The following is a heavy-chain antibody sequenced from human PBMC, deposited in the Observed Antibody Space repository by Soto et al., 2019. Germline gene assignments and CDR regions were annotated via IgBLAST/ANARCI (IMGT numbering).Heavy chain of an antibody. V-gene: IGHV4-30-2*01. CDR2: IYHSGST. CDR1: GGSISSGGYS. J-gene: IGHJ5*02. CDR3: ARAGQEIWFDP. Sequence: SETLSLTCAVSGGSISSGGYSWSWIRQPPGKGLEWIGYIYHSGSTYYNPSLKSRVTISVDRSKHQFSLKLSSVTAADTAVYYCARAGQEIWFDPWGQGTLVTVSS.